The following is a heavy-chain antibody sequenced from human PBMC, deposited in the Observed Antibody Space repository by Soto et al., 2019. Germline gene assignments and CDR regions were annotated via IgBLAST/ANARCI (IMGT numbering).Heavy chain of an antibody. CDR1: GFTFGSYA. V-gene: IGHV3-74*01. J-gene: IGHJ4*02. CDR2: INSDGSTT. CDR3: ARDFSMVIVAPGY. Sequence: PGRPLRLSCAASGFTFGSYAMILIRQAPGKGLVWVSRINSDGSTTTYADSVKGRFTISRDNSKNTVYLQINALRAEDTAVYYCARDFSMVIVAPGYWGQGTLVTVSS. D-gene: IGHD5-12*01.